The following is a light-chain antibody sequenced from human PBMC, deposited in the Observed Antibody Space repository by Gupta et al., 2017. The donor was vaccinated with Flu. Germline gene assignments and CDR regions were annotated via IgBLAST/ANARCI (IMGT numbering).Light chain of an antibody. V-gene: IGLV1-44*01. J-gene: IGLJ3*02. Sequence: VTISCSGSSSNIGRNVVICYQRLPAAAPSLLLYNNNMRHSGGPDRVSGSKSGTSAALAISGLQPEEEAAYYCETWEDGRSGLWVFGGGTKLTVL. CDR2: NNN. CDR3: ETWEDGRSGLWV. CDR1: SSNIGRNV.